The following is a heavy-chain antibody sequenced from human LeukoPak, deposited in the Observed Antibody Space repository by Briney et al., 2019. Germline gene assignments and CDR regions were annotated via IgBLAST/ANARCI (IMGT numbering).Heavy chain of an antibody. CDR1: GGSFSGYY. J-gene: IGHJ6*02. D-gene: IGHD3-9*01. V-gene: IGHV4-34*01. Sequence: PSETLSLTCAVYGGSFSGYYWSWIRQPPGKGLEWIGEINHSESTNYNPSLKSRVTISVDTSKNQFSLKLSSVTAADAAVYYCARTPYTRYYDILTGYSPYGMDVWGQGTTITVSS. CDR2: INHSEST. CDR3: ARTPYTRYYDILTGYSPYGMDV.